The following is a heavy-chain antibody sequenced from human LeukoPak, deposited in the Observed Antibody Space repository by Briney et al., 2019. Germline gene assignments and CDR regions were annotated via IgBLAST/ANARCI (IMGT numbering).Heavy chain of an antibody. J-gene: IGHJ4*02. CDR2: INPSGGST. D-gene: IGHD5-24*01. Sequence: ASVKVSCKASGYTFTSYYMHWVRQAPGQGLEWMGIINPSGGSTSYAQKFQGRVTMTRGTSTSTVYMELSSLRSEDTAVYYCARGPMRDGYNKFSPIGGYWGQGTLVTVSS. V-gene: IGHV1-46*01. CDR3: ARGPMRDGYNKFSPIGGY. CDR1: GYTFTSYY.